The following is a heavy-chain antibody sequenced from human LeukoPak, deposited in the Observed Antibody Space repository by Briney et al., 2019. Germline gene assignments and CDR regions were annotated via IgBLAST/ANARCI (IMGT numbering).Heavy chain of an antibody. CDR2: INHSGST. CDR3: ARGPWLPLENYFDY. J-gene: IGHJ4*02. CDR1: GGSFSAYY. D-gene: IGHD5-24*01. Sequence: PSETLSLTCAVYGGSFSAYYWSWIRQPPGKGLEWIGEINHSGSTNYNPSLKSRVTISVDTSKNQFSLKLSSVTAADTAVYYCARGPWLPLENYFDYWGQGTLVTVSS. V-gene: IGHV4-34*01.